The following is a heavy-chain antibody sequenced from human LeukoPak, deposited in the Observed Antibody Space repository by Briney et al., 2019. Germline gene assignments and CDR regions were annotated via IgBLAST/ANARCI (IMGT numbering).Heavy chain of an antibody. CDR2: ISSSSSTI. Sequence: GGSLRLSCAASGFPFSSYSMNWVRQAPGKGLEWVSYISSSSSTIYYADSVKARFTISRDNAKNSLYPQMHSLRAEDTAEYYCARDRETVVTPDYWGQGTLVTVSS. CDR3: ARDRETVVTPDY. D-gene: IGHD4-23*01. V-gene: IGHV3-48*01. J-gene: IGHJ4*02. CDR1: GFPFSSYS.